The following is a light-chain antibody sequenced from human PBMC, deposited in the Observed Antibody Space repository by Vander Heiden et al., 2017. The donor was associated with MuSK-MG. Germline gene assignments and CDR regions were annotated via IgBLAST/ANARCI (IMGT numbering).Light chain of an antibody. CDR3: YCATDNYLGL. Sequence: YELTQPSSVSVSPGQTARITCSGDVLGRKYARWFQQKPGQAHLLLIYKDSERPSGIPERFSGSSSGTTITLTISGAQVEDEAEYYCYCATDNYLGLFGGGTKLTVL. CDR2: KDS. V-gene: IGLV3-27*01. CDR1: VLGRKY. J-gene: IGLJ2*01.